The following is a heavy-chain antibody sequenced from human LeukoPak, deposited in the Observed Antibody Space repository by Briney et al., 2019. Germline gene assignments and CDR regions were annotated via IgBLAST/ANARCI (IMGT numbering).Heavy chain of an antibody. CDR2: INPTDGTT. J-gene: IGHJ5*02. D-gene: IGHD2-2*01. Sequence: ASLSVSCKASGYTFTSYHMHWVRQAPGQGLEWMGVINPTDGTTSYAQKFQGRVTMTGDTSTTTVYMELSRLRSDDTAVYYCARERCSSTSCYNWFDPWGQGTLVTVSS. V-gene: IGHV1-46*01. CDR1: GYTFTSYH. CDR3: ARERCSSTSCYNWFDP.